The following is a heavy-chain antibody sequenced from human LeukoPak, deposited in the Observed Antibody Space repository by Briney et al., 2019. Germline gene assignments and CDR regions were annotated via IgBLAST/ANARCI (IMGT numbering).Heavy chain of an antibody. Sequence: GASVKVSCKASGYTFTSYGISWLRQAPGQGLEWMGWISAYNGNTNYAQKLQGRVTMTTDTSTSTAYMELRSLRSDDTAVYYCARDYRGHYYDSSGYSHFQHWGQGTLVTVSS. CDR2: ISAYNGNT. CDR3: ARDYRGHYYDSSGYSHFQH. D-gene: IGHD3-22*01. V-gene: IGHV1-18*01. CDR1: GYTFTSYG. J-gene: IGHJ1*01.